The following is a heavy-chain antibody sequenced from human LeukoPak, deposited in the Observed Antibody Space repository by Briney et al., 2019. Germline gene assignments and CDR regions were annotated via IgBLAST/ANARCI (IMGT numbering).Heavy chain of an antibody. CDR2: IGYTGDT. Sequence: PSQTLSLTCTVSGGSISSGAYYWSWVRQLPEKGLDWIGYIGYTGDTYYNPSLRSRATISKDTSKTQFSLRLNSLTAADTAVYCCARVAKYYYGSGSYRPHYFDYWGQGTLVTVSS. CDR3: ARVAKYYYGSGSYRPHYFDY. CDR1: GGSISSGAYY. V-gene: IGHV4-31*03. D-gene: IGHD3-10*01. J-gene: IGHJ4*02.